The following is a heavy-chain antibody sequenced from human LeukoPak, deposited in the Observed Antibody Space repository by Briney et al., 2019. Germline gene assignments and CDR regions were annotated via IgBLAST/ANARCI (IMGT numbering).Heavy chain of an antibody. J-gene: IGHJ4*02. CDR2: IYYRGST. CDR1: GGSISSSSYH. V-gene: IGHV4-39*07. Sequence: PSETLSLTCTISGGSISSSSYHGGWIRQPPGKGLEWIGSIYYRGSTYYNPSLKSRVTISVDRSKNQFSLKLSSVTAADTAVYYCARGSDYGDYAFDYWGQGTLVTVSS. D-gene: IGHD4-17*01. CDR3: ARGSDYGDYAFDY.